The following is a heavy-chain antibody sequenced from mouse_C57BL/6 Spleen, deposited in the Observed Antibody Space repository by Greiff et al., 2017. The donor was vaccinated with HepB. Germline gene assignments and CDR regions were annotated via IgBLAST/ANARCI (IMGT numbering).Heavy chain of an antibody. J-gene: IGHJ4*01. V-gene: IGHV1-64*01. CDR3: ARARGSSHLYAMDY. Sequence: QVQLKQPGAELVKPGASVKLSCKASGYTFTSYWMHWVKQRPGQGLEWIGMIHPNSGSTNYNEKFKSKATLTVDKSSSTAYMQLSSLTSEDSAVYYCARARGSSHLYAMDYWGQGTSVTVSS. D-gene: IGHD1-1*01. CDR1: GYTFTSYW. CDR2: IHPNSGST.